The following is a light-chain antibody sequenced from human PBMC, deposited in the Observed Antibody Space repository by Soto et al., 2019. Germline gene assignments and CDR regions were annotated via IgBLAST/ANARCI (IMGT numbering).Light chain of an antibody. CDR2: AAS. CDR1: QGIDTY. Sequence: DIQMTQSPSSLSASVGDRVTITCRASQGIDTYLAWYQQKPGQVPKLLIYAASTLQSGVPSRFSGSGSGTEFTITISSLQPEDVATYFCQKYTRAPFTFGPGTKVDIK. V-gene: IGKV1-27*01. J-gene: IGKJ3*01. CDR3: QKYTRAPFT.